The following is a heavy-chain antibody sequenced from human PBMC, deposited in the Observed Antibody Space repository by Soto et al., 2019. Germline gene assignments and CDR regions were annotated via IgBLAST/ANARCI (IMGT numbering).Heavy chain of an antibody. CDR2: ISSSGNSM. CDR1: GFTFSDHY. J-gene: IGHJ4*02. V-gene: IGHV3-11*01. CDR3: ARRAASGRHFDH. Sequence: QVQLVESGGGLVMPGESLRLSCAASGFTFSDHYMSWIRQAPGKGLEWVSYISSSGNSMYYADSVKGRFTVSRDNAENSLYLQMNSLRAEDTAVYYCARRAASGRHFDHWGQGTLDSVSS. D-gene: IGHD6-13*01.